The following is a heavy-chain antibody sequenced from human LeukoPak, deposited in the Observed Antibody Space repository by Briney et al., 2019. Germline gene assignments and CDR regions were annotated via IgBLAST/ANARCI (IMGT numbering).Heavy chain of an antibody. D-gene: IGHD2-15*01. V-gene: IGHV3-21*01. CDR1: GFTFSSYS. CDR2: ISKSSSYI. CDR3: ASSYCSGGSCYAFDY. Sequence: PGGSLRLSCAASGFTFSSYSMNWVRRAPGKGLEWVSGISKSSSYIDYAGSVKGRFTISRDNAKNSLYLQMNSLRAEDTAVYYCASSYCSGGSCYAFDYWGQGTLVTVSS. J-gene: IGHJ4*02.